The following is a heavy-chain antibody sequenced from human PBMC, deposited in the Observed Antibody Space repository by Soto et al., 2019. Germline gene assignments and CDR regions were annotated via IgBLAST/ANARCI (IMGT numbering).Heavy chain of an antibody. J-gene: IGHJ4*02. D-gene: IGHD6-19*01. CDR3: ARDVAVAGYFDY. CDR1: GGTFSRYA. Sequence: SVKVSFKASGGTFSRYAISWLLQAPGQGLEWMGGIIPIFGTANYAQKFQGRVTITADESTSTAYMELSSLRSEDTAVYYCARDVAVAGYFDYWGQGTLVTVSS. CDR2: IIPIFGTA. V-gene: IGHV1-69*13.